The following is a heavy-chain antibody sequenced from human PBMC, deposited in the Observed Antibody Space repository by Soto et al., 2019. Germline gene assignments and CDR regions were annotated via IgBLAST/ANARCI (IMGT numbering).Heavy chain of an antibody. D-gene: IGHD2-2*01. CDR3: ARGHLGYCSSTSCYVSWFDP. CDR2: IYYSGST. V-gene: IGHV4-61*08. CDR1: GGSISSGDYY. Sequence: SETLSLTCTVSGGSISSGDYYWSWIRQPPGKGLEWIGYIYYSGSTNYNPSLKSRVTISVDTSKNRFSLKLSSVTAADTAVYYCARGHLGYCSSTSCYVSWFDPWGQGTLVTVSS. J-gene: IGHJ5*02.